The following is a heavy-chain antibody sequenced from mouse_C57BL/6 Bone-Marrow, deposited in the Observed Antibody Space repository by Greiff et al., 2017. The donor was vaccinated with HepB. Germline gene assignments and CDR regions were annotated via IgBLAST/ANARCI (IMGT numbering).Heavy chain of an antibody. CDR3: ARDRFDYYFDY. CDR2: INTGGTYT. Sequence: DVHLVESGGDLVKSGGSLKLSCAASGFTFSTSGMSWVRQTPDKRLEWVATINTGGTYTYYPDSVKGRFTISRDTAKNTLFLQMSSLKSEDTAIYYCARDRFDYYFDYWGQGTTLTVSS. CDR1: GFTFSTSG. D-gene: IGHD2-14*01. V-gene: IGHV5-6*01. J-gene: IGHJ2*01.